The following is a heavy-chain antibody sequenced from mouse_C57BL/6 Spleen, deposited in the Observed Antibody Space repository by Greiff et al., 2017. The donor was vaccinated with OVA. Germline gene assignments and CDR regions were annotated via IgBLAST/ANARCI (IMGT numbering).Heavy chain of an antibody. D-gene: IGHD1-1*01. CDR2: IHPNSGST. V-gene: IGHV1-64*01. CDR3: ARIITTVVACDY. J-gene: IGHJ2*01. CDR1: GYTFTSYW. Sequence: QVQLKQPGAELVKPGASVKLSCKASGYTFTSYWMHWVKQRPGQGLEWIGMIHPNSGSTNYNEKFKSKATLTVDKSSSTAYMQLSSLTSEDSAVYYCARIITTVVACDYWGQGTTLTVSS.